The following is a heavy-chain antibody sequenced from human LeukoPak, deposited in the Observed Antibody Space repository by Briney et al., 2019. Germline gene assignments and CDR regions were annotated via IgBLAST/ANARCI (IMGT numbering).Heavy chain of an antibody. CDR3: AKSPARYYYDSSGYWRDY. V-gene: IGHV3-23*01. Sequence: GGSLRLSCAASGFTFSSYAMSWVRQAPGKGLEWVSAISGSGGSTYYADSVKGRFTISRDNSKNTLYLQMNGLRAEDTAVYYCAKSPARYYYDSSGYWRDYWGQGTLVTVSS. CDR1: GFTFSSYA. J-gene: IGHJ4*02. D-gene: IGHD3-22*01. CDR2: ISGSGGST.